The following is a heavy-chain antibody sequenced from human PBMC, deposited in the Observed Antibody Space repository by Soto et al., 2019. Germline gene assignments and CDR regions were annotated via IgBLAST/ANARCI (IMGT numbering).Heavy chain of an antibody. D-gene: IGHD3-10*01. CDR3: SRFYGSGKTDV. Sequence: EVQLVESGGGLVKPGGSLRLSCAASGFSFSSYSMNWVRQAPGKGLEWVSSISSSSSSIYYADSAKGRFTISRDNAKNSLYLQMYYLTVEDTAVYYCSRFYGSGKTDVWGQGTTVTVSS. V-gene: IGHV3-21*01. J-gene: IGHJ6*02. CDR1: GFSFSSYS. CDR2: ISSSSSSI.